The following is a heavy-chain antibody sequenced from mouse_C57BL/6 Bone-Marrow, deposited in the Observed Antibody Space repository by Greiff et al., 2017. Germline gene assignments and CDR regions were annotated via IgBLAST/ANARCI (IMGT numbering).Heavy chain of an antibody. V-gene: IGHV1-85*01. J-gene: IGHJ1*03. CDR2: IYPRDGST. D-gene: IGHD1-1*01. CDR1: GYTFTSYD. Sequence: QVQLQQSGPELVKPGASVKLSCKASGYTFTSYDINWVKQRPGQGLEWIGWIYPRDGSTKYNEKFKGKATLTVDQSSSTAYMELHSLTSEDSAVYFVARLEFGGSIGDWYFDVWGTGTTVTVSS. CDR3: ARLEFGGSIGDWYFDV.